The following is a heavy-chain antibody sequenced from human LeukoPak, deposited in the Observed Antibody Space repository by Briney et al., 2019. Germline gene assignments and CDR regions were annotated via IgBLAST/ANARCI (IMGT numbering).Heavy chain of an antibody. V-gene: IGHV1-8*01. Sequence: GASVKVSCKASGYTLTSYDINWVRQATGQGLEWMGWMNPNSGNTGYAQKFQGRVTMTRNTSISTAYMELSSLRSEDTAVYYCARGDYYDSSGYYYSVVGRDYWGQGTLVTVSS. CDR3: ARGDYYDSSGYYYSVVGRDY. CDR1: GYTLTSYD. J-gene: IGHJ4*02. D-gene: IGHD3-22*01. CDR2: MNPNSGNT.